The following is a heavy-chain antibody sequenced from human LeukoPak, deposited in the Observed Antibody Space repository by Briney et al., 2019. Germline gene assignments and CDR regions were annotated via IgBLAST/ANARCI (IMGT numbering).Heavy chain of an antibody. D-gene: IGHD5-24*01. Sequence: ASVKVSCKAPGYTFTSYYIHWVRQAPGQGLEWMGVINPSGGSTNYAPKFQGRVTVTRDTSTSTVYMELSSLRSEDTAVYYCASFDGNNYLLDYWGQGTLVAVSS. CDR2: INPSGGST. V-gene: IGHV1-46*01. J-gene: IGHJ4*02. CDR3: ASFDGNNYLLDY. CDR1: GYTFTSYY.